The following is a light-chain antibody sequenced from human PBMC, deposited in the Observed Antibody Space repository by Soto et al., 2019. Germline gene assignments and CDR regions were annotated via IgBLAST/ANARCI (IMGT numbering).Light chain of an antibody. Sequence: DIQMTQSPSSVSASVGDRVTITCRASQDISSWLAWYQQKPGKAPKLLIYVASNLQIGVPLRFSGSESGTEFTLTISSLQPEDFATYYCQRANSFPPSFGQGTRLEIK. V-gene: IGKV1D-12*01. CDR1: QDISSW. CDR2: VAS. CDR3: QRANSFPPS. J-gene: IGKJ5*01.